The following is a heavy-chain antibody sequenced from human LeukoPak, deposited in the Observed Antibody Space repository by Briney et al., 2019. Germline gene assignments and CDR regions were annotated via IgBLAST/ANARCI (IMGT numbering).Heavy chain of an antibody. CDR3: ARDPGPYSSWSHWFDP. V-gene: IGHV1-2*02. D-gene: IGHD6-6*01. CDR1: GYTFTGYY. CDR2: INPNSGGT. Sequence: ASVKVSCKASGYTFTGYYMHWVRQAPGQGLEWMGWINPNSGGTNYAQKFQGRVTMTRDTSISTAYMELSRLRSDDTAVYYCARDPGPYSSWSHWFDPWGQGTLVTVSS. J-gene: IGHJ5*02.